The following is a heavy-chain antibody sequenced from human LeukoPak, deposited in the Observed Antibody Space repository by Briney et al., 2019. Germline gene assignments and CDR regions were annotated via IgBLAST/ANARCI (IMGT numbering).Heavy chain of an antibody. CDR2: IYYSGST. Sequence: PSETLSLTCTVSGGSISSYYWSWIRQPPGKGLEWIGYIYYSGSTNYNPSLKSRVTISVDTSKNQFSLKLSSVTAADTAVYYCARDPRGGDYYYYGMDVWGKGTTVTVSS. V-gene: IGHV4-59*01. CDR3: ARDPRGGDYYYYGMDV. CDR1: GGSISSYY. D-gene: IGHD3-10*01. J-gene: IGHJ6*04.